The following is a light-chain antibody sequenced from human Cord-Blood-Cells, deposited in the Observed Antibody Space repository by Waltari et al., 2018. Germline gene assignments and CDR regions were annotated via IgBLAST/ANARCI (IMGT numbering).Light chain of an antibody. J-gene: IGLJ2*01. CDR2: EVS. Sequence: QSALTQPASVSGSPGQSITLSCTGTSSDVGSDNLVSWYQQHPGKAPKLMIYEVSKRPSVVSNRFSGSKSGNTASLTISGLQAEDEADYYCCSYAGSSTFVFGGGTKLTVL. CDR1: SSDVGSDNL. CDR3: CSYAGSSTFV. V-gene: IGLV2-23*02.